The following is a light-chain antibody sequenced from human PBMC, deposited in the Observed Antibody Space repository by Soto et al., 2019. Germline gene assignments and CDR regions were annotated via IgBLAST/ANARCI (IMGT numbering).Light chain of an antibody. Sequence: SYELTQPPSVSVAPGQSATITCGGNNIRDKSVHWDQQKQDQAPVLVVSDVYGRTLGIPERISGSNSGNVATLTISRVEDGEEADYYCQVWDSDYSHVVFGGGTKLTVL. J-gene: IGLJ2*01. CDR2: DVY. CDR3: QVWDSDYSHVV. V-gene: IGLV3-21*02. CDR1: NIRDKS.